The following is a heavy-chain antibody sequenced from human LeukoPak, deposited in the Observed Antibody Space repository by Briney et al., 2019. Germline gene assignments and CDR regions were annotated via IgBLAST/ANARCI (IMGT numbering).Heavy chain of an antibody. Sequence: ASVKVSCKASGYTFTSYYMYWVRQAPGQGLEWMGIINPGDGTKYYIPKFKGRVTMTRDTSTSTVYMELSSLRSEDTAVYYCARGRRGYSGYGALWAYWGQGTLVTVSS. J-gene: IGHJ4*02. CDR1: GYTFTSYY. V-gene: IGHV1-46*01. CDR3: ARGRRGYSGYGALWAY. D-gene: IGHD5-12*01. CDR2: INPGDGTK.